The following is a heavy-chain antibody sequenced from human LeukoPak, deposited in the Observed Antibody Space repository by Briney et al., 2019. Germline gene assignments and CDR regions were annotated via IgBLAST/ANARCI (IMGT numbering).Heavy chain of an antibody. D-gene: IGHD3-22*01. CDR1: GGTFSSYA. CDR2: INPSGGST. J-gene: IGHJ4*02. Sequence: ASVKVSYKASGGTFSSYAISWVRQAPGQGLEWMGLINPSGGSTIYAERFQGRIIMTRDTSTSTVYMELSSLRSQDTAVYYCARVDYYDSSGYLVDYWGQGTLVTVSS. V-gene: IGHV1-46*01. CDR3: ARVDYYDSSGYLVDY.